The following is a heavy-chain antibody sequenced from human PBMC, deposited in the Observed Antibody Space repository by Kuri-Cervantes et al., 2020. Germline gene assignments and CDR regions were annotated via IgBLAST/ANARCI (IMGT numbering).Heavy chain of an antibody. CDR3: AREAAINGVYNWFDP. Sequence: GGSLRLSCAASGFTFSSYGMHWVRQAPGKGLEWVSSIGTGYGSEFHGDSVKGRFTISRDSSKNTLYLQMDSLRTEDTAVYYCAREAAINGVYNWFDPWGQGTLVTVSS. J-gene: IGHJ5*02. D-gene: IGHD2-8*01. CDR2: IGTGYGSE. V-gene: IGHV3-48*01. CDR1: GFTFSSYG.